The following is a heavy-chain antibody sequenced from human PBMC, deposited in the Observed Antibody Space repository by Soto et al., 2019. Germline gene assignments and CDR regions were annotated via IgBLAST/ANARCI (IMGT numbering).Heavy chain of an antibody. V-gene: IGHV3-15*01. CDR1: GFTFSNAW. J-gene: IGHJ6*03. CDR2: IKSKTDGGTT. D-gene: IGHD2-15*01. Sequence: EVQLVESGGGLVKPGGSVRLSCAASGFTFSNAWMSWVRQAPGKGLEWVGRIKSKTDGGTTDYAAPVKGRFTISRDDSKNTLYLQMNSLKTEDTAVYYCTTLDIVVVVAALYYYYMDVWGKATTVTVSS. CDR3: TTLDIVVVVAALYYYYMDV.